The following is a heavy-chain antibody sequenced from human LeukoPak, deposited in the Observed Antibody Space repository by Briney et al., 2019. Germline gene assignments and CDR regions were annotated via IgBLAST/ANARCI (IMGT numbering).Heavy chain of an antibody. J-gene: IGHJ4*02. CDR3: ARGRQLERRGLDY. CDR2: VYDSGST. Sequence: PSGTLSLTCTVSGDSMSNYDRSWIRQPPGKGLEWIGFVYDSGSTNYNPALKSRVTISINTSKYQFSLKLSSVTPADTAVYYCARGRQLERRGLDYWGQGALVTVSS. CDR1: GDSMSNYD. D-gene: IGHD1-1*01. V-gene: IGHV4-59*01.